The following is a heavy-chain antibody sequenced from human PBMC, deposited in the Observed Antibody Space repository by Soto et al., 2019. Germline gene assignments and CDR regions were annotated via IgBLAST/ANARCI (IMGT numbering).Heavy chain of an antibody. D-gene: IGHD6-19*01. CDR1: GGSVSSGSYY. Sequence: QVQLQESGPGLVKPSETLSLTCTVSGGSVSSGSYYWSWIRQPPGKGLEWIGYIYYSGSTNYNPCRKSRVTILVDTSKNQYTLKQSYVTAADTAVYYCARGFSIAVAGTADYFGPLDAFDIWGQGTMVTVSS. V-gene: IGHV4-61*01. J-gene: IGHJ3*02. CDR2: IYYSGST. CDR3: ARGFSIAVAGTADYFGPLDAFDI.